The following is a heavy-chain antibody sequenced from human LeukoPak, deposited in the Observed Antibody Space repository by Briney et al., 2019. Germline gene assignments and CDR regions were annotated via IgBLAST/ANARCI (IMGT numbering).Heavy chain of an antibody. CDR2: ISRSGSTK. CDR3: TRLSPTTVTTGFLGY. J-gene: IGHJ4*02. CDR1: GFTFSDYN. V-gene: IGHV3-11*01. Sequence: GGSLRLSCAASGFTFSDYNMRWIRQAPGKGLEWVSSISRSGSTKYYADSVKGRFTISRDNAKNSLFLQMNSLKTEDTAVYYCTRLSPTTVTTGFLGYWGQGTLVTVSS. D-gene: IGHD4-17*01.